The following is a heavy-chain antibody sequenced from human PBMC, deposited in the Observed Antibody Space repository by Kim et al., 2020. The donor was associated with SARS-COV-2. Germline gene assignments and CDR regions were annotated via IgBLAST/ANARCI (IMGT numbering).Heavy chain of an antibody. Sequence: GGSLRLSCVAFGFTFSDYRMNWVRQAPGKGLEWLSFISNDGGGIYYADSVRGRFTVSRDDAKNSLYLQMNSRTVDDTAVYYCVREGRPVIWYPALDSWGQGTLVTVSS. CDR1: GFTFSDYR. CDR2: ISNDGGGI. V-gene: IGHV3-48*01. J-gene: IGHJ4*02. D-gene: IGHD6-13*01. CDR3: VREGRPVIWYPALDS.